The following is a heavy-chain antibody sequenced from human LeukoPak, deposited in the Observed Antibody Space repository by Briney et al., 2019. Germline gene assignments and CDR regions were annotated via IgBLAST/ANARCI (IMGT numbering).Heavy chain of an antibody. V-gene: IGHV3-48*01. CDR1: GFTFSDYS. CDR2: MSSSSTK. D-gene: IGHD3-22*01. J-gene: IGHJ4*02. Sequence: GGSLRLSCAASGFTFSDYSMNWVRQAPGKGLEWVSYMSSSSTKYYADSVKGRFTISRDNAKNSLYLQMNSLRAEDTAVYYCAREPPNYYDSSGYLDYWGQGTLVTVSS. CDR3: AREPPNYYDSSGYLDY.